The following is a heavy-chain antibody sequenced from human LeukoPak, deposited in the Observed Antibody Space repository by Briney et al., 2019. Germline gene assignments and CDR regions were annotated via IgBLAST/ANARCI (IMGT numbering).Heavy chain of an antibody. CDR1: GFSFSSFW. J-gene: IGHJ4*02. CDR2: IRQDGNEK. V-gene: IGHV3-7*01. CDR3: VTKEPSTSGWSY. D-gene: IGHD6-19*01. Sequence: GGSLRLSCAASGFSFSSFWMTWVRQAPGKGLEWVANIRQDGNEKNYVDSVKGRFTISRDNAENSVYLQMNDLRAEDTGVYYCVTKEPSTSGWSYWGQGTLVTVSS.